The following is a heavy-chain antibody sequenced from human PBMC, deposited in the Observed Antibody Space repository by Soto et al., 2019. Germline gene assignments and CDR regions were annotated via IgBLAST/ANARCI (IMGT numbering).Heavy chain of an antibody. Sequence: QVQLVQSGAEVKKPGASVKVSCKASGYTFTGYYMHWVRQAPGQGLEWMGWINPNSGGTNYAQKFQGRVTMTRDTSISTAYMELSSLRSEDTAVYYCAREGGSSSWGGNWFDPWGQGTLVTVSS. CDR3: AREGGSSSWGGNWFDP. CDR1: GYTFTGYY. CDR2: INPNSGGT. D-gene: IGHD6-13*01. J-gene: IGHJ5*02. V-gene: IGHV1-2*02.